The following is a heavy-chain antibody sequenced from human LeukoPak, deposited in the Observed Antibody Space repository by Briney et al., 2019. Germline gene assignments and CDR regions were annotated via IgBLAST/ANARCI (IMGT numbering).Heavy chain of an antibody. CDR3: ARAMGHMGSTVGY. D-gene: IGHD2-2*01. CDR1: GFTFSSYW. V-gene: IGHV3-74*01. Sequence: GSLSLSCAASGFTFSSYWMHWVRQAPGKGLVWVSRINSDGSSTSCADSVKGRFTISRDNAKNTLYLQMNSLRAEDTAVYYCARAMGHMGSTVGYWGQGTLVTVSS. CDR2: INSDGSST. J-gene: IGHJ4*02.